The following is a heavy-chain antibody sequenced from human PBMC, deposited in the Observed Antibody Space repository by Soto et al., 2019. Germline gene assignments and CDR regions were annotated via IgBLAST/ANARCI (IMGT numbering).Heavy chain of an antibody. Sequence: KTGGSLRLSCAASGFTFSSYSMNWVRQAPGKGLEWVSSITSGSYIYYADSVKGRFTISRDNAKNSLYLQMNSLRAEDTAVYYCAREPTSYPLDYWGQGTLVTVSS. CDR3: AREPTSYPLDY. CDR2: ITSGSYI. V-gene: IGHV3-21*01. CDR1: GFTFSSYS. J-gene: IGHJ4*02. D-gene: IGHD3-10*01.